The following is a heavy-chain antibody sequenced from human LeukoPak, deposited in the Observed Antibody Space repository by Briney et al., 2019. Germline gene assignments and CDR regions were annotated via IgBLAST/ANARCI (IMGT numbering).Heavy chain of an antibody. V-gene: IGHV4-61*02. CDR3: ARGSYGNWFDP. Sequence: SETLSLTCTVSGGSISSGSYYWSWLRQPAGKGLEWIGRIYTSGSTNYNPSLKSRVTISVDTSKNQFSLKLSSVTAADTAVYYCARGSYGNWFDPWGQGTLVTVSS. D-gene: IGHD5-18*01. J-gene: IGHJ5*02. CDR1: GGSISSGSYY. CDR2: IYTSGST.